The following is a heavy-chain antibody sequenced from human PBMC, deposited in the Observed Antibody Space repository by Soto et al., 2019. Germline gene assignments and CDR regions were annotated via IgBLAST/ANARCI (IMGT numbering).Heavy chain of an antibody. CDR1: GFTFSNYA. Sequence: VGCLGLSCAASGFTFSNYAMSWVRQAPGKGLEWVSGISSVGDNTYYADSVKGRFTISRDNSKDTLYLQMNSLRAEDTALYYCAKTVPATNYWGQGTLVTVSS. J-gene: IGHJ4*02. D-gene: IGHD6-19*01. V-gene: IGHV3-23*01. CDR3: AKTVPATNY. CDR2: ISSVGDNT.